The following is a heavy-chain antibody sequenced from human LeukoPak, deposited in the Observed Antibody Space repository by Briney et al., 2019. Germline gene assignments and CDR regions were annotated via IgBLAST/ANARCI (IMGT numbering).Heavy chain of an antibody. CDR3: ARPSGSVTIFGVVDYFDY. D-gene: IGHD3-3*01. Sequence: PGGSLRLSCVVSGFTFTNYGMHWVRQAPGKGLDWVASIAYDGSNENYAESVKGRFTISRDNSKNTLYLQLNSLSAEDTAVYYCARPSGSVTIFGVVDYFDYWGQGSLVTVSS. V-gene: IGHV3-30*04. J-gene: IGHJ4*02. CDR2: IAYDGSNE. CDR1: GFTFTNYG.